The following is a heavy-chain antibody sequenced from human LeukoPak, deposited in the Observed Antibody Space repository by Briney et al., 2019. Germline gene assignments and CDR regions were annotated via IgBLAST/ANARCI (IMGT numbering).Heavy chain of an antibody. D-gene: IGHD2-15*01. CDR1: GFTFSSYS. Sequence: PGRSLRLSCAASGFTFSSYSMNWVRQAPGKGLEWVSSISSSSSYIYYADSVKGRFTISRDNAKNSLYLQMNSLRAEDTAVYYCAREVYCSGGSCYQYYFDYWGQGTLVTVSS. CDR3: AREVYCSGGSCYQYYFDY. CDR2: ISSSSSYI. J-gene: IGHJ4*02. V-gene: IGHV3-21*01.